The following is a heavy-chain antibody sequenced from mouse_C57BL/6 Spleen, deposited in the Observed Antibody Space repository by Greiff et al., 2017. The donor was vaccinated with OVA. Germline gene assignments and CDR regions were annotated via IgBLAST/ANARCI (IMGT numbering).Heavy chain of an antibody. J-gene: IGHJ2*01. Sequence: VQLKESGPELVKPGASVKISCKASGYSFTDYYMNWVKQSHGQSLEWIGVINPNYGTTSYNQKFKGKATLTVDTSSSTAYLQLNSLTSEDSAVYNYAKGEYDECSFDYWGQGTTLTVSS. CDR1: GYSFTDYY. CDR3: AKGEYDECSFDY. V-gene: IGHV1-39*01. CDR2: INPNYGTT. D-gene: IGHD2-4*01.